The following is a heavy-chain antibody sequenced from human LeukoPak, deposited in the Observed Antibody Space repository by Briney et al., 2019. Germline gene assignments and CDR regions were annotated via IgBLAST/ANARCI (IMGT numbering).Heavy chain of an antibody. CDR2: ISSSGST. Sequence: NPSETLSLTCAVYGGSFSGYYWSWIRQPPGKGLEWIGRISSSGSTNYNPSLKSRVTISVDTSKNRFSLKLSSVTAADTAVYYCARDYQGGYGDKTVDYWGQGTLVTVSS. CDR3: ARDYQGGYGDKTVDY. J-gene: IGHJ4*02. V-gene: IGHV4-34*01. D-gene: IGHD5-18*01. CDR1: GGSFSGYY.